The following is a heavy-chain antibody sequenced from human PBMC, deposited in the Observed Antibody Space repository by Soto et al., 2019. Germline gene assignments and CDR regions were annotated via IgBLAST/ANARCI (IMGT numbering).Heavy chain of an antibody. CDR1: GISFSSYA. CDR3: ARDMYSSDYFVKWCEP. Sequence: QVRLVESGGGVVNPGRSLRHSCTASGISFSSYAMYWFRQPPGKGLEWVAVISHDGINKHYADSVKGRVTVSRDNSNHSLDLQLNSLRGEDTAMNYCARDMYSSDYFVKWCEPLGQGTLVTVSS. V-gene: IGHV3-30-3*01. J-gene: IGHJ5*02. D-gene: IGHD6-19*01. CDR2: ISHDGINK.